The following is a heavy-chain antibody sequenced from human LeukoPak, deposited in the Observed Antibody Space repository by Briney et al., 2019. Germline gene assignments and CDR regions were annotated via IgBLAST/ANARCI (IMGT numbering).Heavy chain of an antibody. CDR2: ITGDGRGT. Sequence: GGSLRLSCAASGFIVSGDFMSWVRQTPEKGLEWVSAITGDGRGTNHADSVKGRFTIFRDNSKNTLFLQMNSLRADDTAVYYCAKETSSGNFVTIDCWGQGALVTVSS. J-gene: IGHJ4*02. CDR3: AKETSSGNFVTIDC. CDR1: GFIVSGDF. D-gene: IGHD1-26*01. V-gene: IGHV3-23*01.